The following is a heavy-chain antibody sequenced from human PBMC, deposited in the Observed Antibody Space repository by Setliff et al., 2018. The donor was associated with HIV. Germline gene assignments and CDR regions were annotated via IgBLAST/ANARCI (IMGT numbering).Heavy chain of an antibody. D-gene: IGHD3-22*01. J-gene: IGHJ4*02. Sequence: PSETLSLTCSVSGGSINNNKYYWSWIRQPPGKGLEWTGSIYHSGKTYYNPSLNSRLTISVDTSKNQFSLKLSSVTAADTAVYYCARVGWDYYDSSGVGEFDYWGQGTLVTV. CDR2: IYHSGKT. CDR3: ARVGWDYYDSSGVGEFDY. V-gene: IGHV4-39*07. CDR1: GGSINNNKYY.